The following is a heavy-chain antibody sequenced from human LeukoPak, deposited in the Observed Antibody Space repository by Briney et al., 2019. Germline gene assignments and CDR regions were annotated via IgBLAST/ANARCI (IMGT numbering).Heavy chain of an antibody. CDR2: ISYDGSNK. D-gene: IGHD3-16*02. J-gene: IGHJ4*02. CDR1: GFTFSSYA. CDR3: ARGAPKYDYVWGSYRLFDY. V-gene: IGHV3-30-3*01. Sequence: GGSLRLSCAASGFTFSSYAMHWVRQAPGKGLEWVAVISYDGSNKYYADSVKGRFTISRDNSKNTLYLQMNSLGAEDTAVYYCARGAPKYDYVWGSYRLFDYWGQGTLVTVSS.